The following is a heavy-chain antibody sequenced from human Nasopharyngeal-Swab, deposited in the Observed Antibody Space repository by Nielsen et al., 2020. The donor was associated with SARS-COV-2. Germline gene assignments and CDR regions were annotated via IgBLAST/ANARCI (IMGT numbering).Heavy chain of an antibody. J-gene: IGHJ3*02. Sequence: WVRQAPGQGLEWMGWINTNTGNPTYAQGFTGRFVFSLDTSVSTAYLQISSLKAEDTAVYYCARAITTFGAPGAFDIWGQGTMVTVSS. CDR2: INTNTGNP. CDR3: ARAITTFGAPGAFDI. D-gene: IGHD3-3*01. V-gene: IGHV7-4-1*02.